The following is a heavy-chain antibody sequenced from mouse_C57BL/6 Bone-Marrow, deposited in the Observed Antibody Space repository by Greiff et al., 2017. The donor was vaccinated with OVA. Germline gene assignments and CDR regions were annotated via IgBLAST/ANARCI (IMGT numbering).Heavy chain of an antibody. D-gene: IGHD1-1*01. CDR1: GFTFSDFY. CDR2: SRNKANDYTT. Sequence: EVKLMESGGGLVQSGRSLRLSCATSGFTFSDFYMEWVRQAPGKGLEWIAASRNKANDYTTEYSASVKGRFIVSRDTSQSILYLQMNALRAEDTAIYYCARDAVITTVVGWYFDVWGTGTTVTVSS. CDR3: ARDAVITTVVGWYFDV. J-gene: IGHJ1*03. V-gene: IGHV7-1*01.